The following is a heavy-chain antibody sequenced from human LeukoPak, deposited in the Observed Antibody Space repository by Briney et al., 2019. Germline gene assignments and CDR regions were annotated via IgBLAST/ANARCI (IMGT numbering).Heavy chain of an antibody. Sequence: GGSLRLSCAASGFTFSSYGMHWVRQAPGKGLEWVSAISGSGDTTYYADSVKGRFTISRDNSKNTLYLQMNSLRAEDTAIYYCSNLGLGFNWFDPWGQGTLVTVSS. CDR3: SNLGLGFNWFDP. CDR2: ISGSGDTT. CDR1: GFTFSSYG. D-gene: IGHD3-3*02. V-gene: IGHV3-23*01. J-gene: IGHJ5*02.